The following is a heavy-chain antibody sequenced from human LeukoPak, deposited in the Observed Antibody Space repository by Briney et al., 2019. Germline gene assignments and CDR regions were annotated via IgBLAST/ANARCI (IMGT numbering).Heavy chain of an antibody. CDR3: ARDSRGQIVP. J-gene: IGHJ5*02. V-gene: IGHV7-4-1*02. D-gene: IGHD3-10*01. Sequence: ASVKVSCKASGYTFTSYAMNWVRQAPGQGLEWMGWINTNTGNPTYAQGFTGRFVFSLATSFSPAYLQISDRKAETSAVYYCARDSRGQIVPWGQGTLVTVSS. CDR1: GYTFTSYA. CDR2: INTNTGNP.